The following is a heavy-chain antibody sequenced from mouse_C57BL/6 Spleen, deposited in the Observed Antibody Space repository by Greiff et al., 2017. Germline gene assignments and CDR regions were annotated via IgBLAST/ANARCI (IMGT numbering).Heavy chain of an antibody. V-gene: IGHV1-53*01. CDR3: ARGGVSTMVTTKYFDV. CDR1: GYTFTSYW. J-gene: IGHJ1*03. CDR2: INPSNGGT. D-gene: IGHD2-2*01. Sequence: QVQLQQPGTELVKPGASVKLSCKASGYTFTSYWMHWVKQRPGQGLEWIGNINPSNGGTNYNEKFKSKATLTVDKSSSTAYMQLSSLTSEDSAVYYCARGGVSTMVTTKYFDVWGTGTTVTVSS.